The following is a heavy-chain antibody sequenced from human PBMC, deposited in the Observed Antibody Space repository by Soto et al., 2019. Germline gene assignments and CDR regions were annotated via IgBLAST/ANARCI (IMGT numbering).Heavy chain of an antibody. V-gene: IGHV4-31*03. CDR3: ARTPIGAMVYFDY. CDR2: IYYSGST. J-gene: IGHJ4*02. Sequence: SETLSLTCTVSGGSISGGTYYWSWIRQPPGQGLEWIGYIYYSGSTYYNPSLKSRVIISVDTSKNQFSLRLSSVTAADTAVYYCARTPIGAMVYFDYWGQGTLVTVSS. CDR1: GGSISGGTYY. D-gene: IGHD5-18*01.